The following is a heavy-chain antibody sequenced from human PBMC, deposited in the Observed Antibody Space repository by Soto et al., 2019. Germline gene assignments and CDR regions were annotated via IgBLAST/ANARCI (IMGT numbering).Heavy chain of an antibody. CDR2: FDPEDGET. CDR1: GYTLTELS. J-gene: IGHJ6*02. D-gene: IGHD6-13*01. Sequence: GASVKVSCKVSGYTLTELSMHWVRQAPGKGLEWMGGFDPEDGETIYAQKFQGRVTMTEDTSTDTAYMELSSLRSEDTAVYYCATGIAAAGTIGSNYYYYGMDVWGQGTTVTVSS. V-gene: IGHV1-24*01. CDR3: ATGIAAAGTIGSNYYYYGMDV.